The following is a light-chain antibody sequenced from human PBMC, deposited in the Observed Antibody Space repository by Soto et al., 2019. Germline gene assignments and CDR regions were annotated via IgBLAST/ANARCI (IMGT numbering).Light chain of an antibody. CDR3: QQFNNWPPKYT. Sequence: EIVMTQSPATLSVSPGERATLSCRASQSVSTNLAWYQQKPGQAPRLLIYGAFTRATGVPARFSGSGSGTEFTLTISSLQSEDFAVYYCQQFNNWPPKYTFGQGTKLEIK. V-gene: IGKV3-15*01. J-gene: IGKJ2*01. CDR2: GAF. CDR1: QSVSTN.